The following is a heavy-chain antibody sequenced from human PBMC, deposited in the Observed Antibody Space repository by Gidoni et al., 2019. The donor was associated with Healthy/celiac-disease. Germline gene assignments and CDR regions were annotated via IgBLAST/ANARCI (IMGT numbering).Heavy chain of an antibody. J-gene: IGHJ4*02. CDR2: ISSNGGST. Sequence: EVQLVESGGGLVQPGGSLRLSCAASGFTFSSYAMHWVRQAPGKGLEYVSAISSNGGSTYYANSVKGRFTISRDNSKNTLYLQMGSLRAEDMAVYYCARDRGPCGGDCYSDYWGQGTLVTVSS. D-gene: IGHD2-21*02. CDR1: GFTFSSYA. CDR3: ARDRGPCGGDCYSDY. V-gene: IGHV3-64*01.